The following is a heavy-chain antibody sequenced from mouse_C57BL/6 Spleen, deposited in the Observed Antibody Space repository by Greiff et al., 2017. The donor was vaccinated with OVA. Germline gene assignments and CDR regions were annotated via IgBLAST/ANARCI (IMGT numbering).Heavy chain of an antibody. CDR2: IDPENGDT. CDR1: GFNIKDDY. V-gene: IGHV14-4*01. Sequence: VHVKQSGAELVRPGASVKLSCTASGFNIKDDYMHWVKQRPEQGLEWIGWIDPENGDTEYASKFQGKATITADTSSNTAYLQLSSLTSEDTAVYYCTTLLGLDVWGTGTTVTVSS. CDR3: TTLLGLDV. D-gene: IGHD2-10*02. J-gene: IGHJ1*03.